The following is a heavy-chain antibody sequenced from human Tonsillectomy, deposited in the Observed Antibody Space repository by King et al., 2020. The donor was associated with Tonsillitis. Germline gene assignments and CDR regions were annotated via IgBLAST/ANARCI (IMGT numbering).Heavy chain of an antibody. CDR1: GFTVSSSY. Sequence: VQLVESGGGLVQPGGSLRLSCAASGFTVSSSYMTWVRQAPGKGLEWVSVLYSGGSTYYADSVKGRFTISRDNSKNTRYLQMNSLRAEDTALYYCARVTTIYGMDVWGKGTTVTVSS. CDR2: LYSGGST. J-gene: IGHJ6*04. D-gene: IGHD5-12*01. CDR3: ARVTTIYGMDV. V-gene: IGHV3-66*01.